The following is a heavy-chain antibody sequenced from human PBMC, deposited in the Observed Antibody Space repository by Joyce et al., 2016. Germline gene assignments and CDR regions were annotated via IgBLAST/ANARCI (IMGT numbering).Heavy chain of an antibody. Sequence: VQLVESGGGVVQPGRSLRVSCEASGFTFVDYAMHWVRQAPGKGQEWVAIITNHGDTKNYRTSVNGRMTISRDKSRTTLSLHMAIFKPEDSSICYYARFSDYFDLWGQGTLVTVSS. V-gene: IGHV3-30-3*01. J-gene: IGHJ4*02. CDR1: GFTFVDYA. CDR2: ITNHGDTK. CDR3: ARFSDYFDL.